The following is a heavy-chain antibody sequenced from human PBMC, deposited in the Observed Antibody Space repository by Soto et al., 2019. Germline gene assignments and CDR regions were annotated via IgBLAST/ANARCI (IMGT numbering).Heavy chain of an antibody. CDR2: IIPIFGTA. CDR3: ARAPLGYCSSTSCDPYWFDP. CDR1: GDTFSSYA. J-gene: IGHJ5*02. D-gene: IGHD2-2*01. V-gene: IGHV1-69*13. Sequence: ASVKVSCKASGDTFSSYAISWVRQAPGQGLEWMGGIIPIFGTANYAQKFQGRVTITADESTSTAYMELSSLRSEDTAVYYCARAPLGYCSSTSCDPYWFDPWGQGTLVTVSS.